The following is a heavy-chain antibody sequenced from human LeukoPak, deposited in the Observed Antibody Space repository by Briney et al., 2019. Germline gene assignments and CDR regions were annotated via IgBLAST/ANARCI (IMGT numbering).Heavy chain of an antibody. D-gene: IGHD2/OR15-2a*01. V-gene: IGHV1-18*01. J-gene: IGHJ5*02. CDR1: GYTFTTYG. Sequence: GASVTVSCKASGYTFTTYGVSWVRQAPGQGLEWVGWISPYNGDTKYAQNFQDRVTLTTDTSTSTAYMELRSLRCDDTAFYYCAREASTTWPNWFDPWGQGTLVTVSS. CDR2: ISPYNGDT. CDR3: AREASTTWPNWFDP.